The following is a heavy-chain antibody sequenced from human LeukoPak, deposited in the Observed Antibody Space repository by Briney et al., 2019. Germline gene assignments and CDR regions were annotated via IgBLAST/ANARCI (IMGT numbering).Heavy chain of an antibody. CDR3: ASLGKYFYNYMDV. Sequence: SETLSLTCTVSGGPISTTDYYWAWIRQPPGKGLEWIGTIYYTGSTYYNPSLKSRVTISVDTSKNQFSLKLSSVTAADTAVYYCASLGKYFYNYMDVWGNGTTVTVSS. D-gene: IGHD4-23*01. J-gene: IGHJ6*03. CDR2: IYYTGST. V-gene: IGHV4-39*01. CDR1: GGPISTTDYY.